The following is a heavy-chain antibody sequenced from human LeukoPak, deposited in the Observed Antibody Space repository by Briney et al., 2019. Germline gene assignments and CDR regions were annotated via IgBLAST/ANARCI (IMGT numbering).Heavy chain of an antibody. CDR1: GFTFSSYG. CDR2: ISYDGSNK. V-gene: IGHV3-30*18. Sequence: GGSLRLSCAASGFTFSSYGMHWVRQAPGKGLEWVAVISYDGSNKYYADSVKGRFTISRDNSKNTLYLQMNSLRAEDTAVYYCAKTHCSGGSCLSMAFDYWGQGTLVTVSS. J-gene: IGHJ4*02. D-gene: IGHD2-15*01. CDR3: AKTHCSGGSCLSMAFDY.